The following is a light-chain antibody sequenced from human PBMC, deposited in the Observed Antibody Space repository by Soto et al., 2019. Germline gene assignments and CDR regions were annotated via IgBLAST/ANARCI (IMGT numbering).Light chain of an antibody. V-gene: IGKV3-11*01. J-gene: IGKJ1*01. CDR3: QQRSNWRGSWT. CDR2: DAS. Sequence: EIVLTQSPATLSLSPGERATLSCRASQSVSSYLAWYQQKPGQAPRLLIYDASNRATGIPARFSGSGSGTDFTLTISSLEPEDFAVYYCQQRSNWRGSWTFGQGTKVEIK. CDR1: QSVSSY.